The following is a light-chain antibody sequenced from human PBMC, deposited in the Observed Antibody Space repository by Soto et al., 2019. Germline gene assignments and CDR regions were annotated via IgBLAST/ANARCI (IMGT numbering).Light chain of an antibody. V-gene: IGKV3-11*01. CDR3: QQRGSWPLYT. CDR2: DAS. J-gene: IGKJ2*01. Sequence: EIVLTQSPATLSFSPGERATLSCRASQSVSHYLAWYQQRPGQAPRLLIYDASNRATGIPARFSGSGSGTDFTLTISSLEPEDFAVYYGQQRGSWPLYTFGQGTKLEIK. CDR1: QSVSHY.